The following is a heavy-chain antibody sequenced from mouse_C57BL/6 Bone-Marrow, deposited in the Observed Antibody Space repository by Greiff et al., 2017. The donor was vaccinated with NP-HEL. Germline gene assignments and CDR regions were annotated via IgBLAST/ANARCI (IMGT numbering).Heavy chain of an antibody. D-gene: IGHD2-5*01. V-gene: IGHV1-62-2*01. CDR1: GYTFTEYT. CDR2: FYPGSGSI. J-gene: IGHJ3*01. CDR3: ARHGEGPYYSNYSWFAY. Sequence: QVQLKQSGAELVKPGASVKLSCKASGYTFTEYTIHWVKQRSGQGLEWIGWFYPGSGSIKYNEKFKDKATLTADKSSSTVYMELSRLTSEDSAVYFCARHGEGPYYSNYSWFAYWGQGTLVTVSA.